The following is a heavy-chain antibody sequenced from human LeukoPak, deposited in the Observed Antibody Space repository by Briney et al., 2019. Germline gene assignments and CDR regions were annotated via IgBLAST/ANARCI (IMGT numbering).Heavy chain of an antibody. CDR1: GYTFTGYY. Sequence: ASVKVSCKASGYTFTGYYMHWVRQAPGQGLEWMEWINPNSGGTNYAQKFQGRVTMTRDTSISTAYTELSRLRSDDTAVYYCARGSTIAAAGTYYYYMDVWGKGTTVTISS. V-gene: IGHV1-2*02. CDR3: ARGSTIAAAGTYYYYMDV. J-gene: IGHJ6*03. CDR2: INPNSGGT. D-gene: IGHD6-13*01.